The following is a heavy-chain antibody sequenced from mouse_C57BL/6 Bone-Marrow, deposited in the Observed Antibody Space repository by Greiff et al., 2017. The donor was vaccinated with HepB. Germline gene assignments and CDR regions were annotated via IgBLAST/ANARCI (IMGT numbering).Heavy chain of an antibody. CDR1: GFTFSDYG. CDR2: ISSGSSTI. J-gene: IGHJ3*01. D-gene: IGHD3-2*02. Sequence: DVKLVESGGGLVKPGGSLKLSCAASGFTFSDYGMHWVRQAPEKGLEWVAYISSGSSTIYYADTVKGRFTISRDNAKNHLFLQMTSLRSEDTAMYYCARTAQATGFAYWGQGTLVTVSA. V-gene: IGHV5-17*01. CDR3: ARTAQATGFAY.